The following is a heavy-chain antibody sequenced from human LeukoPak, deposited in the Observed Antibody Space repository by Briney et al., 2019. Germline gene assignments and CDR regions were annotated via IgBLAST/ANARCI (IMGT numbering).Heavy chain of an antibody. Sequence: ASVKVSCKASGYTFTGYYMHWVRQAPGQGLEWMGRIIPILGIANYAQKLQGRVTITADKSTSTAYMELSSLRSEDTAVYYCARGGYSYGFDYWGQGTLVTVSS. CDR1: GYTFTGYY. V-gene: IGHV1-69*04. J-gene: IGHJ4*02. D-gene: IGHD5-18*01. CDR3: ARGGYSYGFDY. CDR2: IIPILGIA.